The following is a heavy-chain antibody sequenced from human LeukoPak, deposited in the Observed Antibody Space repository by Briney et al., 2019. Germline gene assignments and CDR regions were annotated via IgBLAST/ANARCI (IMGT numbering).Heavy chain of an antibody. V-gene: IGHV4-34*01. CDR1: GGSFSGYY. CDR2: INHSGST. D-gene: IGHD5-12*01. CDR3: ACVATIWSWFDP. Sequence: SETLSLTCAVYGGSFSGYYWSWIRQPPGKGLEWIGEINHSGSTNYNPSLKSRVTISVDTSKNQFSLKLSSVTAAGTAVYYCACVATIWSWFDPWGQGTLVTVSS. J-gene: IGHJ5*02.